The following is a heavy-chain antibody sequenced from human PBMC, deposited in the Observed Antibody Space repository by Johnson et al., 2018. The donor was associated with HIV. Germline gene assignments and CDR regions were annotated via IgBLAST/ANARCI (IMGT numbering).Heavy chain of an antibody. CDR3: ARGRGALDI. V-gene: IGHV3-7*04. J-gene: IGHJ3*02. Sequence: VQLVESGGGLVQPGGSLTLSCAASGFTFSIYWLTWVRQAPGKGLEWVANINQDGSEMYYVDSVKGRFTISRDNANNSLYVQMNSLRAEDTAVYYCARGRGALDIWGQGTMVTVSS. D-gene: IGHD3-16*01. CDR1: GFTFSIYW. CDR2: INQDGSEM.